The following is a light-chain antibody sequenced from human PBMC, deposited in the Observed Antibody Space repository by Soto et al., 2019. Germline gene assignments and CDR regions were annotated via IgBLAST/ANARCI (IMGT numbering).Light chain of an antibody. V-gene: IGLV2-14*01. CDR1: MRDIGAYNL. J-gene: IGLJ2*01. Sequence: QSALTQPASVSGSPRQSITIFCAGTMRDIGAYNLVSWYQQHPGRAPQLIIYEVRNRPSGSSFRFSGSKSGNTASLTISGLQAEDEADYYCSSFTSRSSLIFGGGTKLTVL. CDR2: EVR. CDR3: SSFTSRSSLI.